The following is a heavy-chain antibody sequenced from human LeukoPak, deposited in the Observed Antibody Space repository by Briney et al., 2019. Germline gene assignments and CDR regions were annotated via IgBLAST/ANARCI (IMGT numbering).Heavy chain of an antibody. V-gene: IGHV3-23*01. Sequence: GGSLRLSCTASGFTFDDYAMHWVRQAPGKGLEWVSAISGSGGSTYYADSVKGRFTISRDNSKNTLYLQMNSLRAEDTAVYYCAKARITGTTRPEFDYWGQGTLVTVSS. J-gene: IGHJ4*02. D-gene: IGHD1-7*01. CDR1: GFTFDDYA. CDR2: ISGSGGST. CDR3: AKARITGTTRPEFDY.